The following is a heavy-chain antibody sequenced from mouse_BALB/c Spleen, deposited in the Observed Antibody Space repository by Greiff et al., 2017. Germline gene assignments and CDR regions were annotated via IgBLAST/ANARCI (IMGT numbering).Heavy chain of an antibody. J-gene: IGHJ3*01. CDR2: ISCYNGAT. V-gene: IGHV1S34*01. CDR1: GYSFTGYY. D-gene: IGHD1-1*01. CDR3: ARGGHYYGSSAAWFAY. Sequence: LVKTGASVKISCKASGYSFTGYYMHWVKQSHGKSLEWIGYISCYNGATSYNQKFKGKATFTVDTSSSTAYMQFNSLTSEDSAVYYCARGGHYYGSSAAWFAYWGQGTLGTVSA.